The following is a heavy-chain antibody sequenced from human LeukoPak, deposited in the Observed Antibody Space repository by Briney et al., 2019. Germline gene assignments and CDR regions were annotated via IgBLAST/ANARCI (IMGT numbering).Heavy chain of an antibody. CDR1: GYSLSELS. J-gene: IGHJ4*02. CDR2: IIPIFGTA. Sequence: GASVKVSCKVSGYSLSELSIHWVRQAPGQGLEWMGGIIPIFGTANYAQKFQGRVTITADESTSTAYMELSSLRSEDTAVYYCARDGEAAIHYFDYWGQGTLVTVSS. D-gene: IGHD2-2*02. CDR3: ARDGEAAIHYFDY. V-gene: IGHV1-69*13.